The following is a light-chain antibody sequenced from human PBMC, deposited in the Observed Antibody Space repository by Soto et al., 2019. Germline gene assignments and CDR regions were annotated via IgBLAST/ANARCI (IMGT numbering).Light chain of an antibody. J-gene: IGKJ4*01. V-gene: IGKV3-20*01. CDR3: QQYGSSPPLT. Sequence: EIVLTQSPGTLSLSPGERATLSCRASQSVSSSYLAWYQQKPGQAPRLLIYGASSRATGIPDRFSGSGSGTAFTLTISRLGPEVFAVYYCQQYGSSPPLTFGGGTKVEIK. CDR1: QSVSSSY. CDR2: GAS.